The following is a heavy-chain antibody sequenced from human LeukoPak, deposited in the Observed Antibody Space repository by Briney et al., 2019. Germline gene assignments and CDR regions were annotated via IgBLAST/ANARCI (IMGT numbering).Heavy chain of an antibody. Sequence: ASVKVSCKASGYTFTDYFMHWVRQAPGQGLEWMGWINPNSGGTNYALKFQGRVTMTRDTSIGTAYMDLSRLTSDDTAVYYCARDNNWNYVDYWGQGTLVTVSS. CDR3: ARDNNWNYVDY. CDR1: GYTFTDYF. D-gene: IGHD1-20*01. J-gene: IGHJ4*02. V-gene: IGHV1-2*02. CDR2: INPNSGGT.